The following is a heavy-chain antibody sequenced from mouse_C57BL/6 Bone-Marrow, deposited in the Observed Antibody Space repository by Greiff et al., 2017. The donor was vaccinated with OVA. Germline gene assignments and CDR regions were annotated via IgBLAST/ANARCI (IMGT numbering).Heavy chain of an antibody. Sequence: EVQRVESGPVLVKPGASVKMSCKASGYTFTDYYMNWVKQSHGKSLEWIGVINPYNGGTSYNQKFKGKATLTVDKSSSTAYMELNSLTSEDSAVYYCARKLRYPYFDYWGQGTTLTVSS. J-gene: IGHJ2*01. CDR2: INPYNGGT. D-gene: IGHD1-1*01. CDR3: ARKLRYPYFDY. V-gene: IGHV1-19*01. CDR1: GYTFTDYY.